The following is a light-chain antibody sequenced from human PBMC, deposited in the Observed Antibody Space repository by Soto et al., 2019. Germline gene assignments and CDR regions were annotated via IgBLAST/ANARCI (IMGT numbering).Light chain of an antibody. CDR2: EVS. J-gene: IGLJ1*01. CDR3: SSHAVSKNLV. Sequence: QSALTQPPSSYGSPGQSVTISCTGTSSDVGGYNYVSWYQQEPGKAPKLMIYEVSKRPSGVPARFSGSKSGNTASLTVSGLQAEDEADYYFSSHAVSKNLVFGTGTKVTVL. CDR1: SSDVGGYNY. V-gene: IGLV2-8*01.